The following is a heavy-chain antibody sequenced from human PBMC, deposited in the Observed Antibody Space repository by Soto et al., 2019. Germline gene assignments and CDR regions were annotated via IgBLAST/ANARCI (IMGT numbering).Heavy chain of an antibody. J-gene: IGHJ4*02. V-gene: IGHV3-30*03. D-gene: IGHD3-9*01. CDR3: ARDGGHYDILTGYYTHFDY. Sequence: GGSLRLSCAASGFTFSSYGMHWVRQAPGKGLEWVAVISYDGSNKYYADSVKGRFTISRDNAKNSLYLQMNSLRAEDTAVYYCARDGGHYDILTGYYTHFDYWGQGTLVTVSS. CDR2: ISYDGSNK. CDR1: GFTFSSYG.